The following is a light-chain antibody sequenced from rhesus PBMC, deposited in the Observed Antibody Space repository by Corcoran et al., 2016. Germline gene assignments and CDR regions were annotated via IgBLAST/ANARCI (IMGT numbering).Light chain of an antibody. V-gene: IGKV1-22*01. CDR1: PSISSW. CDR3: QQYSSSPFT. J-gene: IGKJ3*01. Sequence: DIQMTQSPSSLSASVGDTVTITCRASPSISSWLAWYQQKPGKAPKLLIYKASSLQSGVPSRFSGSGSGTDFTITISSLQSEDFATYYCQQYSSSPFTFGPGTKLDIK. CDR2: KAS.